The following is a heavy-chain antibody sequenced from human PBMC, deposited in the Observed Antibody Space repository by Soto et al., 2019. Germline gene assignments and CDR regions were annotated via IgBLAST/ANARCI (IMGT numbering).Heavy chain of an antibody. V-gene: IGHV3-74*01. J-gene: IGHJ4*02. CDR1: GFIFKMYW. CDR2: IYNDGTYS. CDR3: TRGPRPISTGTGAY. Sequence: GGSLRLSCTASGFIFKMYWMHWVRQSPGKGLVWISRIYNDGTYSDYADSVRGRFTISRDNVNDTLYLQMNNLRAEDSGLYYCTRGPRPISTGTGAYWGQGTQVTVSS. D-gene: IGHD3-10*01.